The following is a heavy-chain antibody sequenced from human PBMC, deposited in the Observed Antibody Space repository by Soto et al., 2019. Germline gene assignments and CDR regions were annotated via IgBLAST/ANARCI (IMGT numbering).Heavy chain of an antibody. CDR3: ARVVVAWFGVSFHPTCDS. J-gene: IGHJ4*02. CDR1: GGSISRGDSY. D-gene: IGHD3-10*01. CDR2: IFYRGTT. Sequence: QVQLQEPGPGLVKPSQTLSLNCIVSGGSISRGDSYWSWIRQSPGKGLERFGYIFYRGTTYNNPSPKSRGSLSVDTAKNQCSLSLSSVTAADTAVYYCARVVVAWFGVSFHPTCDSWVQGTLVTVSS. V-gene: IGHV4-30-4*01.